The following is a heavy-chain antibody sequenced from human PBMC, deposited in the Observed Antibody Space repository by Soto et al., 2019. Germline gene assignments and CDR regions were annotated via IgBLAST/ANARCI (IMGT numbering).Heavy chain of an antibody. CDR1: GGSISGSY. J-gene: IGHJ4*02. V-gene: IGHV4-59*01. D-gene: IGHD6-19*01. Sequence: SETLSLTCSVSGGSISGSYWSWIRQSPGKGLEWLGYVYYTGSTNYSPSLRSRVSISADTSKNEFSLRLSSVTAADTAVYFCARSVAVPGAHIDYWGQGTQVTVSS. CDR3: ARSVAVPGAHIDY. CDR2: VYYTGST.